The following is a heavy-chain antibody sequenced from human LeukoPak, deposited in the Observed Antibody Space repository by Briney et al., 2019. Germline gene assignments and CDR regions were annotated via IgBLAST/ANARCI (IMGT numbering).Heavy chain of an antibody. J-gene: IGHJ5*02. V-gene: IGHV4-59*01. CDR2: IYYSGST. CDR1: GGSISSYY. Sequence: PSETLSLTCTVSGGSISSYYWSWIRQPPGKGLEWIGYIYYSGSTNYNPSLKSRVTISVDTSKNQFSLKLSSVTAADTAVYYCARAYSSGWSLGWFDPWGQGTLVTVSS. D-gene: IGHD6-19*01. CDR3: ARAYSSGWSLGWFDP.